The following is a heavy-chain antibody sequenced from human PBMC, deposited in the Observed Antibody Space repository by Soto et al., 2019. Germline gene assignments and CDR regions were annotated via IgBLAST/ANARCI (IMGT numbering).Heavy chain of an antibody. CDR1: GGSISSSSYY. CDR2: IYYSGST. V-gene: IGHV4-39*01. D-gene: IGHD2-15*01. J-gene: IGHJ3*02. CDR3: AGYCSGGSCYYDAFDI. Sequence: QLQLQESGPGLVKPSETLSLTCTVSGGSISSSSYYWGWIRQPPGKGLEWIGSIYYSGSTYYNPFLKSRVTISVDTSKNQFSLKLSSVTAADTAVYYCAGYCSGGSCYYDAFDIWGQGTMVTVSS.